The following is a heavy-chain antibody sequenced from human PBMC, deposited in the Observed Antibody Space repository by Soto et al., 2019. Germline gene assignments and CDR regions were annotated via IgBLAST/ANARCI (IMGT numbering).Heavy chain of an antibody. V-gene: IGHV1-69*13. D-gene: IGHD6-13*01. J-gene: IGHJ5*02. CDR3: ARLLAAAGKGNWFDP. CDR1: GGTFSSYA. CDR2: IIPIFGTA. Sequence: SVKVSCKASGGTFSSYAISWVRQAPGQGLEWMGGIIPIFGTANYAQKFQGRVTITADESTSTAYVELSSLRSEDTAVYYCARLLAAAGKGNWFDPWGQGTLVPVSS.